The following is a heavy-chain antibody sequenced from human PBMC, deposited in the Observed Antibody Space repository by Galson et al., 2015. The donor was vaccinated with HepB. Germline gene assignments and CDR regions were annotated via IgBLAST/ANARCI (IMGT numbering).Heavy chain of an antibody. D-gene: IGHD4-17*01. V-gene: IGHV3-21*01. CDR3: ARDLASFSDYPSDFDS. CDR2: ISSRGSYI. CDR1: GFTFSSFG. Sequence: SLRLSCAASGFTFSSFGMNWVRQAPGKGLEWVSCISSRGSYIYYGDSVKGRFTISRDNAKNSVYLQMNSLRAEDTAVYYCARDLASFSDYPSDFDSWGQGTLVTVSS. J-gene: IGHJ4*02.